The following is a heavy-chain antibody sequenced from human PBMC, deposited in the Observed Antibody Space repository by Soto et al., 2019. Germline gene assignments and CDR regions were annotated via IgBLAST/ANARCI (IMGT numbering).Heavy chain of an antibody. Sequence: EVQLLESGGGLVQPGGSLRLSCAASGFTFSTYAMTWVRQAPGKGLEWVSAISGSGVTTYYADSVKGRFTISRDNSKNTLYRQMNSLRAEDTAVYYCAKGNGLVATPLTYYYGMDVWGQGTTVTVSS. CDR3: AKGNGLVATPLTYYYGMDV. V-gene: IGHV3-23*01. J-gene: IGHJ6*02. CDR2: ISGSGVTT. CDR1: GFTFSTYA. D-gene: IGHD5-12*01.